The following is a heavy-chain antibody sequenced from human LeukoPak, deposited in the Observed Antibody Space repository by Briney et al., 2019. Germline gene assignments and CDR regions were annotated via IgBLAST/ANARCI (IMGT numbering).Heavy chain of an antibody. CDR3: ACSYYYDSSGYKYNWLDP. D-gene: IGHD3-22*01. CDR2: INHSGST. CDR1: GGSFSGYY. V-gene: IGHV4-34*01. J-gene: IGHJ5*02. Sequence: PSETLSLTCAVYGGSFSGYYWSWIRQPPGKGLEWIGEINHSGSTNYNPSLKSRVTISVDTSKNQFSLKLSSVTAADTAVYYCACSYYYDSSGYKYNWLDPWGQGTLVTVSS.